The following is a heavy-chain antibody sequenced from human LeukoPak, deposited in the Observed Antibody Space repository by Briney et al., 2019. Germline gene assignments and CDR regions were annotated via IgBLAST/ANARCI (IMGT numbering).Heavy chain of an antibody. J-gene: IGHJ4*02. V-gene: IGHV3-23*01. CDR2: ISGSGGKT. Sequence: GGSLRLSCAASRFTFSSYAMSWVRQAPGKGLEWVSVISGSGGKTYYADSVKGRFTISRDNSKNTLYLQMNSLRAEDTAVYYCAKPLLGYYGSGSYYQGDYWGQGTLVTVSS. CDR1: RFTFSSYA. CDR3: AKPLLGYYGSGSYYQGDY. D-gene: IGHD3-10*01.